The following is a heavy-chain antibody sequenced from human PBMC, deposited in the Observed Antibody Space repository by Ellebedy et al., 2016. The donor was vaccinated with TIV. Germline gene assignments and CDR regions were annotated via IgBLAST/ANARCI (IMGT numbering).Heavy chain of an antibody. CDR1: GGSISSYY. V-gene: IGHV4-59*01. Sequence: MPSETLSLTCTVSGGSISSYYWSWIRQPPGKGLEWIGYIYYSGSTNYNPSLKSRVTISVDTSKNQFSLKLSSVTAADTAVYYCARVRSSETYYFDYWGQGTLVTVSS. CDR3: ARVRSSETYYFDY. CDR2: IYYSGST. J-gene: IGHJ4*02. D-gene: IGHD2-2*01.